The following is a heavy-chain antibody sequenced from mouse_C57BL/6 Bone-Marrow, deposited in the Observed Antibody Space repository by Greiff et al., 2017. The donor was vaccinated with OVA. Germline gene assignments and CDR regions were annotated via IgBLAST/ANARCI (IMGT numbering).Heavy chain of an antibody. CDR2: IHPNSGST. D-gene: IGHD1-1*01. Sequence: QVQLKQPGAELVKPGASVKLSCKASGYTFTSYWMHWVKQRPGQGLEWIGMIHPNSGSTNYNEKFKSKATLTVDKSSSTAYMQLSSLTSEDSAVYYCARRGSSPMDYWGQGTSVTVSS. V-gene: IGHV1-64*01. J-gene: IGHJ4*01. CDR3: ARRGSSPMDY. CDR1: GYTFTSYW.